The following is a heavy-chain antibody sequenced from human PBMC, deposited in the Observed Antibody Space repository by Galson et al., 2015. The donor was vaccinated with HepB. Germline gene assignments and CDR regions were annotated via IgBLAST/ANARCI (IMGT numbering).Heavy chain of an antibody. D-gene: IGHD6-13*01. CDR1: GFTFSSYG. CDR2: IRYAGSNE. J-gene: IGHJ4*02. Sequence: SLRLSCAASGFTFSSYGMHWVRQAPGKGLEWVAFIRYAGSNEYYADSVKGRFTISRDNSKNTLYLQMNSLRAEDTAVYYCAKAGRIAAAPGAFFFDYCGQGTLVTVSS. CDR3: AKAGRIAAAPGAFFFDY. V-gene: IGHV3-30*02.